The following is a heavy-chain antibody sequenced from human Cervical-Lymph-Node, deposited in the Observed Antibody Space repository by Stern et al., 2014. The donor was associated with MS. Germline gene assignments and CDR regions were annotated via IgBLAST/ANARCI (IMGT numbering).Heavy chain of an antibody. Sequence: QVQLVQSGSELKKPGASVKISCKASGYSFSTYAMNWVRQAPGQGLEWMGWINTDTGDPTSAQGFTGRFVLSSDTSVSTAYLQINNLKAEDTAIYYCATLSDSASYCDYWGQGTLVTVSS. CDR3: ATLSDSASYCDY. V-gene: IGHV7-4-1*02. CDR2: INTDTGDP. J-gene: IGHJ4*02. D-gene: IGHD4-11*01. CDR1: GYSFSTYA.